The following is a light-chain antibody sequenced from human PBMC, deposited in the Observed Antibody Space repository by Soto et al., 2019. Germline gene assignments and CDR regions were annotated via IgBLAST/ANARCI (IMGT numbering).Light chain of an antibody. Sequence: QSVLTQPASVSGSPGQSITISCTGTSSDVGSYNLVSWYQQHPGKAPKLMISEVTKRPSGISARFSGSKSGNTASLTISGLQAEDESDYYCCSYAGSSTWVFGGGTKVT. V-gene: IGLV2-23*02. CDR2: EVT. CDR3: CSYAGSSTWV. CDR1: SSDVGSYNL. J-gene: IGLJ3*02.